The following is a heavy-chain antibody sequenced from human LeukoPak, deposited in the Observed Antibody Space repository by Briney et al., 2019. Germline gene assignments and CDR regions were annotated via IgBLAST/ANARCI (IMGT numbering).Heavy chain of an antibody. V-gene: IGHV4-34*01. CDR3: ARHLPPRGYSYGARLYYFVY. CDR2: INHSGST. Sequence: SETLSLTCAVYGGSFSGYYWSWIRQPPGKGLEWIGEINHSGSTNYNPSLKSRVTISVDTSKNQFSLKLSSVTAADTAVYYCARHLPPRGYSYGARLYYFVYWGQGTLVTVSS. J-gene: IGHJ4*02. D-gene: IGHD5-18*01. CDR1: GGSFSGYY.